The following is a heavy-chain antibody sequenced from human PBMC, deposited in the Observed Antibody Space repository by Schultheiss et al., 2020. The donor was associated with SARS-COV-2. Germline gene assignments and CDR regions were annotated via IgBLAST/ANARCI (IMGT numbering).Heavy chain of an antibody. CDR2: IYYSGST. Sequence: SETLSLTCTVYGGSFSGYYWSWIRQPPGKGLEWIGYIYYSGSTNYNPSLKSRLAISVDTSKNQFSLKLSSVTAADTAVYYCAREGGSGWSFNSVLDYWGQGTLVTVSS. CDR1: GGSFSGYY. CDR3: AREGGSGWSFNSVLDY. J-gene: IGHJ4*02. D-gene: IGHD6-19*01. V-gene: IGHV4-59*12.